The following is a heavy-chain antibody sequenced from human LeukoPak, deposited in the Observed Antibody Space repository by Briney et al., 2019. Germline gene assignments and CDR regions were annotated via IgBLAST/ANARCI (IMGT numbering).Heavy chain of an antibody. CDR2: MRYEGNDK. Sequence: GGSLRLSCAASGFTFSSYSMNWVRQAPGKWLEWVAFMRYEGNDKFYADSVKGRFTISRDNSKNTLYLEMKSLRAEDTAIYYCAKDLMRDRWFGESWGQGTLVTVSS. D-gene: IGHD3-10*01. V-gene: IGHV3-30*02. CDR1: GFTFSSYS. J-gene: IGHJ5*02. CDR3: AKDLMRDRWFGES.